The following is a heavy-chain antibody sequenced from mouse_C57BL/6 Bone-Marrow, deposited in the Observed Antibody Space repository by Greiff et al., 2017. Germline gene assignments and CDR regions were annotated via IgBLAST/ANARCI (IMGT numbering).Heavy chain of an antibody. V-gene: IGHV1-4*01. Sequence: VQLQQSGAELARPGASVKMSCKASGYTFTSYTMHWVKQRPGQGLEWIGYINPSSGYTKYNQKFKDKATLTADKSSSTAYMQLRSLTSEDSAVYYCARRDYGSSYGFAYWGQGTLVTVSA. CDR3: ARRDYGSSYGFAY. D-gene: IGHD1-1*01. J-gene: IGHJ3*01. CDR1: GYTFTSYT. CDR2: INPSSGYT.